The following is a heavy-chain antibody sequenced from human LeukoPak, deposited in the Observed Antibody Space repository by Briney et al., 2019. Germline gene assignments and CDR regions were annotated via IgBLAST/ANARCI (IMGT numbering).Heavy chain of an antibody. Sequence: GGSLRLSCSASGFIFSTYTMYWVRPAPGKGLEFVSVINGDGRTTYYADSVKGRFTISRDNSKNTLYLQMNSLRAEDTAVYCCVGDQVDNVGWLTWGQGTRVTVSS. CDR2: INGDGRTT. J-gene: IGHJ5*02. CDR1: GFIFSTYT. D-gene: IGHD5-12*01. CDR3: VGDQVDNVGWLT. V-gene: IGHV3-64D*06.